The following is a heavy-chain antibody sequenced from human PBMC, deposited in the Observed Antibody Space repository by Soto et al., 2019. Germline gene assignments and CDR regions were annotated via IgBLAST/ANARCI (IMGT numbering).Heavy chain of an antibody. CDR1: GDTFNFYT. V-gene: IGHV1-69*02. Sequence: QVQLVQSGAEVKKPGSSVKVSCKASGDTFNFYTINWVRQAPGLGLEWMGRFNPILSFSNSALKFQGRVTLTADKSTSTAYMVLRSLRSEDPAIYSCATSFGSGSRAFAYWGQGALVTASS. CDR3: ATSFGSGSRAFAY. CDR2: FNPILSFS. J-gene: IGHJ4*02. D-gene: IGHD3-10*01.